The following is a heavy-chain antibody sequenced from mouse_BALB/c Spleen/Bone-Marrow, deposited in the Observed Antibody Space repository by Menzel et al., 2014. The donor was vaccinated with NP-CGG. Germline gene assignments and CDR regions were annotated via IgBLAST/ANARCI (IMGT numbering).Heavy chain of an antibody. Sequence: VQLVESGAELVRPGSSVKTSCKASGYVFSTYWMNWVKQRPGQGLEWIGQIYPGDGDTNYNGKFKGTATLTADKSSSTAYMQLSSLTSEDSAVYFCARSGYGSSYDYWGQGTTLTVSS. D-gene: IGHD1-1*01. CDR2: IYPGDGDT. V-gene: IGHV1-80*01. CDR3: ARSGYGSSYDY. CDR1: GYVFSTYW. J-gene: IGHJ2*01.